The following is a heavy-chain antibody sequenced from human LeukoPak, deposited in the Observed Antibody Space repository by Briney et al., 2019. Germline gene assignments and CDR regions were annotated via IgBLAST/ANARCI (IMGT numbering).Heavy chain of an antibody. CDR3: ARDSPPGLLAY. V-gene: IGHV4-59*01. Sequence: SETLSLTCTVSGGSISSYYWSWIRQPPGKGLEWIGYIYYSGSTNYNPSLKSRVTISVDTSKNQFSLKLSSVPAADTAVYYCARDSPPGLLAYWGQGTLVTVSS. J-gene: IGHJ4*02. CDR1: GGSISSYY. CDR2: IYYSGST. D-gene: IGHD5-12*01.